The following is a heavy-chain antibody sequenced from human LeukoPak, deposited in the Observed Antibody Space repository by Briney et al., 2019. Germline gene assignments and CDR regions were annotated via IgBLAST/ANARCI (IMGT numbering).Heavy chain of an antibody. D-gene: IGHD3-22*01. CDR2: INPNSGGT. CDR3: ARAGVRYYYDSSGYYLDFDF. Sequence: ASVKVSCKTSGYTFTGYYMHWVRQAPGQGLEWMGWINPNSGGTNYPQKFQGRVTMTRDTSITTAYMELSSLRSDDPAVYYCARAGVRYYYDSSGYYLDFDFWGQGTLVTVSS. J-gene: IGHJ4*02. V-gene: IGHV1-2*02. CDR1: GYTFTGYY.